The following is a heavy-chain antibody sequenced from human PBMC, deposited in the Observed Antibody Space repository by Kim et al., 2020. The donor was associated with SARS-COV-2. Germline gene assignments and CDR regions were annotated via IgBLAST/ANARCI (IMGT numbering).Heavy chain of an antibody. CDR3: ARDALTAVAGSCSWFDP. Sequence: GGSLRLSCAASGFTFSSYWMSWVRQAPGKGLEWVANIKQDGSEKYYVDSVKGRFTISRDNAKNSLYLQMNSLRAEDTAVYYCARDALTAVAGSCSWFDPWGQGTLVTVSS. V-gene: IGHV3-7*01. J-gene: IGHJ5*02. CDR1: GFTFSSYW. D-gene: IGHD6-19*01. CDR2: IKQDGSEK.